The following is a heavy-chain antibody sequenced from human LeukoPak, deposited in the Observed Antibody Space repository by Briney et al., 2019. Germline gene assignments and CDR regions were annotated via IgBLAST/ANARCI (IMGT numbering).Heavy chain of an antibody. D-gene: IGHD6-19*01. CDR3: AKGHSTGWYNAFDF. CDR1: GFTFTTYW. J-gene: IGHJ3*01. V-gene: IGHV3-7*03. CDR2: IKQDGTEK. Sequence: GGSLRLSCAASGFTFTTYWMSWVRQAPGKGREWVANIKQDGTEKYYVDSVKGRFTISRDNAKNSLYLQMNSLRVEDTAVYYCAKGHSTGWYNAFDFWGQGTMVTVSS.